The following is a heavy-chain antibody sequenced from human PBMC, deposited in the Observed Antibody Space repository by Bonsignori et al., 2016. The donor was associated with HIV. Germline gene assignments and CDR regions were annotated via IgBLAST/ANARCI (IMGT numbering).Heavy chain of an antibody. D-gene: IGHD3-10*01. CDR1: GFTFSDYG. CDR3: AKPGSGSYYSFDP. CDR2: IRFDGSNK. Sequence: GGSLRLSCAASGFTFSDYGMHWVRQAPGKGLEWVAFIRFDGSNKYYADSVRGRFTISRDNSKNTLYLQMISPRAEDTAVYYCAKPGSGSYYSFDPWGQGTLVTVSS. V-gene: IGHV3-30*02. J-gene: IGHJ5*02.